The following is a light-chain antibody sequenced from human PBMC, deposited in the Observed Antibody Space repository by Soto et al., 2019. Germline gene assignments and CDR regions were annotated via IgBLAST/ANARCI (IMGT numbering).Light chain of an antibody. V-gene: IGKV1-9*01. CDR1: QGISRY. Sequence: DIQLTQSPSFLSASLGDRVTITCRASQGISRYLAWYQQKPGRAPKLLIYAASTLQSGVPSRFSGSGSGTEFTLTISGPQPEDFASYYCQQLNSYPRTFGLGTKVEIK. CDR2: AAS. J-gene: IGKJ1*01. CDR3: QQLNSYPRT.